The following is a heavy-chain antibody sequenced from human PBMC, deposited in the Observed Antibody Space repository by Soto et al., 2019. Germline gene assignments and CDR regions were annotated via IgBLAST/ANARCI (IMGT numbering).Heavy chain of an antibody. Sequence: GGSLRLSCAASGSTFSSYGMHWVRQAPGKGLEWVAVISYDGSNKYYADSVKGRFTISRDNSKNTLYLQMNSLRAEDTAVYYCAKPVRSPHLYYYGMDVWGQGTTVTVSS. CDR2: ISYDGSNK. CDR3: AKPVRSPHLYYYGMDV. V-gene: IGHV3-30*18. CDR1: GSTFSSYG. J-gene: IGHJ6*02.